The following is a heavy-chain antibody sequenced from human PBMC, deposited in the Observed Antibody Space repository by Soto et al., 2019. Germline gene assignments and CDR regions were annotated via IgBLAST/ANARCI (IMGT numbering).Heavy chain of an antibody. CDR2: ISGSGGST. CDR3: AKVGVAATVYFDY. V-gene: IGHV3-23*01. J-gene: IGHJ4*02. Sequence: PGGSLRLSCADSGFTFSSYAMSWVRQAPGKGLEWVSAISGSGGSTYYADSVKGRFTISRDNSKNTLYLQMNSLRAEDTAVYYCAKVGVAATVYFDYWGQGILVTVSS. CDR1: GFTFSSYA. D-gene: IGHD6-19*01.